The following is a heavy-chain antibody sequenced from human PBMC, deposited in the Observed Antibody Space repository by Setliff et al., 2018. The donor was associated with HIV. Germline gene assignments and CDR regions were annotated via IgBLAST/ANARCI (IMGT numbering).Heavy chain of an antibody. Sequence: ASVKVSCKVSGYTLTELSMHWVRQAPGKGLEWMGGFDPEDGETIYAQKFQDRVTVTTDTSTNTTYMELRGLRSDDTATYYCARVPSGAAGLVRAGFYFWGQGTLVTVS. CDR1: GYTLTELS. V-gene: IGHV1-24*01. CDR2: FDPEDGET. D-gene: IGHD6-25*01. J-gene: IGHJ4*01. CDR3: ARVPSGAAGLVRAGFYF.